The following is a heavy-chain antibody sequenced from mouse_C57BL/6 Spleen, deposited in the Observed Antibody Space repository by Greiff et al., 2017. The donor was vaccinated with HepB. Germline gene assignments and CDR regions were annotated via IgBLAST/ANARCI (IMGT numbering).Heavy chain of an antibody. CDR3: ARWAGPFITTVVGDFDY. CDR1: GYTFTSYW. CDR2: IDPSDSYT. J-gene: IGHJ2*01. D-gene: IGHD1-1*01. Sequence: QVQLQQPGAELVRPGTSVKLSCKASGYTFTSYWMHWVKQRPGQGLEWIGVIDPSDSYTNYNQKFKGKATLTVDTSSSTAYMQLSSLTSEDSAVYYCARWAGPFITTVVGDFDYWGQGTTLTVSS. V-gene: IGHV1-59*01.